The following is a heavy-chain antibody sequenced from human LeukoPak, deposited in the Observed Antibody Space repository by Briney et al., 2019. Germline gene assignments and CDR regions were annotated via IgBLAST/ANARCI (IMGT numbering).Heavy chain of an antibody. J-gene: IGHJ4*02. Sequence: PGGSLRLSCAASGFTFSSYAFHWVRQAPGKGLEYVSAITINGGDTYYANSVRGRFTISRDNSQNTLYLQMGSLRAEDMAVYYCARARNYDSSAYYNDYWGQGTLVTVSS. CDR3: ARARNYDSSAYYNDY. V-gene: IGHV3-64*01. CDR2: ITINGGDT. CDR1: GFTFSSYA. D-gene: IGHD3-22*01.